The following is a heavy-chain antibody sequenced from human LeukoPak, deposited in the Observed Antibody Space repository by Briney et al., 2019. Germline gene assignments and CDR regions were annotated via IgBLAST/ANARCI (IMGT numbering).Heavy chain of an antibody. J-gene: IGHJ4*02. Sequence: SETLSLTCTVSGGSISSYYWSWIRQPPGKGLEWIGHIYYSGSTNYNPSLKSRVTISVDTSKNQFSLKLSSVTAADTAVYYCAREATDYGDYPYYFDYWGQGTLVTVSS. V-gene: IGHV4-59*01. CDR2: IYYSGST. D-gene: IGHD4-17*01. CDR1: GGSISSYY. CDR3: AREATDYGDYPYYFDY.